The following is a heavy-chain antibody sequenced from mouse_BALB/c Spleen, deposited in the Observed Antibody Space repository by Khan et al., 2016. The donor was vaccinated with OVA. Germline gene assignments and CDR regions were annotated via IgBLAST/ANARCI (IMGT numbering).Heavy chain of an antibody. CDR2: IWGGGVT. V-gene: IGHV2-6-4*01. CDR3: ARAYYRYDGYYAMDY. CDR1: GFSLSRYN. J-gene: IGHJ4*01. D-gene: IGHD2-14*01. Sequence: QVQLQQSGPGLVAPSQSLSITCTVSGFSLSRYNIHWVRQPPGKGLEWLGMIWGGGVTDYNSTLKSRLSISKDNSKSQVFLKMNSLQTDDTAMYYCARAYYRYDGYYAMDYWGQGTSVTVSS.